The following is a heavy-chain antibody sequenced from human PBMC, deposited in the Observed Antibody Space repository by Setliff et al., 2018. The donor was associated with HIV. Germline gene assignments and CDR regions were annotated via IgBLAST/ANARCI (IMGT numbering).Heavy chain of an antibody. Sequence: SETLSLTCGVSGYSISSGYYLGWIRQPPGKGLEWIGSIYHNGITYYDPSLKSRVTISVDTSQNQFSLKLSSVTAADTAIYYCARRIYGNNPYFDYWSQGTLVTVSS. CDR2: IYHNGIT. J-gene: IGHJ4*02. CDR3: ARRIYGNNPYFDY. CDR1: GYSISSGYY. V-gene: IGHV4-38-2*01. D-gene: IGHD4-17*01.